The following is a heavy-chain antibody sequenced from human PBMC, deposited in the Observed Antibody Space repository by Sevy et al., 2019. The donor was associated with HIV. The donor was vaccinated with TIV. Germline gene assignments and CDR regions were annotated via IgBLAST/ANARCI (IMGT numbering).Heavy chain of an antibody. CDR3: ARAYCSGGRCYSLAS. J-gene: IGHJ5*02. D-gene: IGHD2-15*01. Sequence: ASVKVSCKASGGTFSSYAISWVRQAPGQGLEWMGWISPHNGDTNYAQRLQGRVTMLTDTSSSTAYMELKSLRSDDTAVYYCARAYCSGGRCYSLASWGQGTLVTVSS. CDR1: GGTFSSYA. CDR2: ISPHNGDT. V-gene: IGHV1-18*01.